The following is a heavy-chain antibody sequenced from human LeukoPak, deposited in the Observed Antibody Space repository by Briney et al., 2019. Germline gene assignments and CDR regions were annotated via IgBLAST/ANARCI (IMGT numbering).Heavy chain of an antibody. J-gene: IGHJ6*02. CDR1: GFTFSSYG. CDR3: AKFVGATSLDHYYYGMDV. Sequence: GRSLRLSCAASGFTFSSYGMHWVRQAPGKGLEWVAVISYDGSNKYYADSVKGRFTISRDNSKNTLYLQMNSLRAEDTAVYYCAKFVGATSLDHYYYGMDVWGQGTTVTVSS. CDR2: ISYDGSNK. V-gene: IGHV3-30*18. D-gene: IGHD1-26*01.